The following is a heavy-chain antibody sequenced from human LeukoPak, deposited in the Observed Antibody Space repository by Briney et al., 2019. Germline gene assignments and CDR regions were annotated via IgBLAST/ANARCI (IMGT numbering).Heavy chain of an antibody. V-gene: IGHV1-24*01. CDR3: ARERGGDSGSYHPTDY. D-gene: IGHD1-26*01. Sequence: ASVKVSCKVSGYTLTELSMHWVRQAPGKGLEWMGGFDPEDGETIHAQKFQGRVTMTEDTSTDTAYMELSSLRSDDTAVYYCARERGGDSGSYHPTDYWGQGTLVTVSS. J-gene: IGHJ4*02. CDR1: GYTLTELS. CDR2: FDPEDGET.